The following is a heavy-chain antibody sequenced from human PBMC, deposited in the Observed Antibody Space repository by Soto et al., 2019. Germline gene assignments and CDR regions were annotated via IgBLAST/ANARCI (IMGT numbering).Heavy chain of an antibody. D-gene: IGHD4-17*01. Sequence: QVQLVQSGAAVKKPGASVQVSCKVSGYTLNEVAMHWVRQAPGKGLEWLGGFDPDEAETIYAQHFQGRVTMTEDTSTDTVYMELSSLRSEDTALYFCTTYHGDYNFDHWGQGTLVTVSS. J-gene: IGHJ5*02. V-gene: IGHV1-24*01. CDR2: FDPDEAET. CDR3: TTYHGDYNFDH. CDR1: GYTLNEVA.